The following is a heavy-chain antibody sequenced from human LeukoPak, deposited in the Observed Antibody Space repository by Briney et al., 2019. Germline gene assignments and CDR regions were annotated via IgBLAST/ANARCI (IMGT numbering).Heavy chain of an antibody. Sequence: GGSLRLSCAASGLTRSNYGMSWVRQAPGKGLEWVSVVSGSGSETYSADSVKGRFTISRDNSKNTLYLQMNSLRVEDTAVYFCAKAIGGSSYSPPQMWGQGTMVTVSS. CDR2: VSGSGSET. CDR1: GLTRSNYG. V-gene: IGHV3-23*01. D-gene: IGHD2-15*01. J-gene: IGHJ3*01. CDR3: AKAIGGSSYSPPQM.